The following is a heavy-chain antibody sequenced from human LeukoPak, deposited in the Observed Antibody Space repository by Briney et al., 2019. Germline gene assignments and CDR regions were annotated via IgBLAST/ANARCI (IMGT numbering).Heavy chain of an antibody. CDR3: AKDLSYGSSVTYYFDY. V-gene: IGHV3-30*02. Sequence: GGSLRLSCAASGFTFSSYGMHWVRQAPGKGLEWVAFIRYDGSNKYYADSVKGRFTISRDNSKNTLYLQMNSLRAEDTAVYYCAKDLSYGSSVTYYFDYWGQGTLVTVSS. CDR2: IRYDGSNK. CDR1: GFTFSSYG. D-gene: IGHD5-18*01. J-gene: IGHJ4*02.